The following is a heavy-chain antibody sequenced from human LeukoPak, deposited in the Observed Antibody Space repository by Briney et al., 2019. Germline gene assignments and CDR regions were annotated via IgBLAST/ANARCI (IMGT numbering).Heavy chain of an antibody. CDR1: EFTFSSYW. CDR2: IKQDGSEK. CDR3: ARDNDPYFDY. Sequence: PGGSLRLSCAASEFTFSSYWMSSVRQAPGKGLAWVANIKQDGSEKYYVDSVKGRFTISRDNAKQSFYLQMTSLRAEDTAVYYCARDNDPYFDYWGQGTLVTVSS. V-gene: IGHV3-7*04. D-gene: IGHD1-1*01. J-gene: IGHJ4*02.